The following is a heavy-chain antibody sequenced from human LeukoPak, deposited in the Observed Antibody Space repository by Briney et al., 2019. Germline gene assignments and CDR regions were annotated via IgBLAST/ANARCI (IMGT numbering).Heavy chain of an antibody. CDR3: ANLPMAYFDY. D-gene: IGHD3-10*01. CDR1: GFTFSSYA. Sequence: GGSLRLSCAASGFTFSSYAMSWVRQAPGKGREWVSAISGSGGSTYYADSVKGRFTISRDNSKNTLYLQMNSLRAEDTALYYCANLPMAYFDYWGQGTLVTVSS. J-gene: IGHJ4*02. CDR2: ISGSGGST. V-gene: IGHV3-23*01.